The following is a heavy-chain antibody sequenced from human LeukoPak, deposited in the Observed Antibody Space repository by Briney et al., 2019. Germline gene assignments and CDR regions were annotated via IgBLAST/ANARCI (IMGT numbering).Heavy chain of an antibody. CDR1: RFIFSNYA. CDR3: AKEGLWFGELENYYFDC. CDR2: IKGDGSRT. J-gene: IGHJ4*02. V-gene: IGHV3-23*01. D-gene: IGHD3-10*01. Sequence: GGSLRLSCGAPRFIFSNYAMTWVRQAPGKGLEWVSNIKGDGSRTYYADSVKGRFTISRDNSKNTLYLQMNSLRAEDTAVYYCAKEGLWFGELENYYFDCWGQGTLVSVSS.